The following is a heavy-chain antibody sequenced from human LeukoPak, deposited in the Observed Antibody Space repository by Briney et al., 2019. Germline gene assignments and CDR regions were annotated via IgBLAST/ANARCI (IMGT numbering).Heavy chain of an antibody. CDR1: GYTFTSYG. V-gene: IGHV1-18*01. Sequence: ASVKVSCKASGYTFTSYGISWVRQAPGQGLEWMGWISAYNGNTNYAQKLQGRVTMTTDTSTSTAYMELRSLRSDDTAVYYCARDQGYSYGLGDYYYYGMDVWGQGTTVTVSS. D-gene: IGHD5-18*01. J-gene: IGHJ6*02. CDR2: ISAYNGNT. CDR3: ARDQGYSYGLGDYYYYGMDV.